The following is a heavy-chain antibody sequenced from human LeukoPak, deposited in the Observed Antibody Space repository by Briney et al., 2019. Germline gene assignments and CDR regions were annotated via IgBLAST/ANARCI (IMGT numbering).Heavy chain of an antibody. CDR2: IFYNGGEI. CDR3: ARQPANTAAFDI. CDR1: GGSMNSYY. J-gene: IGHJ3*02. V-gene: IGHV4-59*08. D-gene: IGHD5-18*01. Sequence: PSETLSLTCTVSGGSMNSYYWSWVLQPPGKGLEWIGYIFYNGGEINYNRSLKSRLTISVDTSKNQFSLTLTSVTAADTAVSYCARQPANTAAFDIWAPGTMVTVS.